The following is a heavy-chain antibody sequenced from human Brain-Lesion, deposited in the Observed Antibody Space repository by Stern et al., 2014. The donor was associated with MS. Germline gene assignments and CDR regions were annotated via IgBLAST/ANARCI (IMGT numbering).Heavy chain of an antibody. CDR1: GGSVGSGSYD. Sequence: QVQLQESGPGLVKPSQTLSLTCTVSGGSVGSGSYDWSWIRQPAGKGLEWIGRIYTTGSTYYNPSLQSRVSISIDTSKNHFSLKLTSVTAADTAVYYCARDKEDTNMAFRYFDNWGQGTLVTVSS. D-gene: IGHD5-18*01. J-gene: IGHJ4*02. CDR3: ARDKEDTNMAFRYFDN. CDR2: IYTTGST. V-gene: IGHV4-61*02.